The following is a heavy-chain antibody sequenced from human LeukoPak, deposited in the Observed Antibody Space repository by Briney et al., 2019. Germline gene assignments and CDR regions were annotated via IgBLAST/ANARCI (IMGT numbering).Heavy chain of an antibody. CDR1: GYTLTGYY. CDR2: INPNSGGT. Sequence: ASVKVSCKASGYTLTGYYMHWVRQAPGQGLEWMGSINPNSGGTNYAQKFQGRVTMTRDTSISTAYMELSRLRSDDTAVYYCARAGGERWLQYRTHYYFDYWGQGTLVTVSS. V-gene: IGHV1-2*02. CDR3: ARAGGERWLQYRTHYYFDY. J-gene: IGHJ4*02. D-gene: IGHD5-24*01.